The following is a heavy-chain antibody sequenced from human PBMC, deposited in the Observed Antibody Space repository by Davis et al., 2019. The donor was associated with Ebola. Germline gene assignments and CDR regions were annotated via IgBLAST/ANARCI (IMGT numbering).Heavy chain of an antibody. V-gene: IGHV4-34*01. Sequence: SETLSLTCAVYGGSFSGYYWSWIRQPPGKGLEWIGEINHSGSTNYNPSLKSRVTISVDTSKNQFSLKLSSVTAADTAVYYCARHRRGYSYGYRDISYYYYGMDVWGKGTTVTVSS. CDR2: INHSGST. CDR1: GGSFSGYY. D-gene: IGHD5-18*01. J-gene: IGHJ6*04. CDR3: ARHRRGYSYGYRDISYYYYGMDV.